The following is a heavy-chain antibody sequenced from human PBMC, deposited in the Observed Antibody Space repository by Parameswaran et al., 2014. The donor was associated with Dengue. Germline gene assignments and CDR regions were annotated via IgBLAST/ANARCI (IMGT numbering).Heavy chain of an antibody. CDR2: INHSGST. J-gene: IGHJ4*02. Sequence: VRQAPGKGLEWIGEINHSGSTIYNPSLKSRVTISVDTSNNQFSLKLTSVTAADTAVYYCASSGIWGSFDLWGQGTLVTVSS. V-gene: IGHV4-34*01. D-gene: IGHD3-10*01. CDR3: ASSGIWGSFDL.